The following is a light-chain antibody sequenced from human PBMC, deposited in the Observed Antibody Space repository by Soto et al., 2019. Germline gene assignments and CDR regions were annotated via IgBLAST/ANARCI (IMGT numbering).Light chain of an antibody. Sequence: IHLTQSQSSLSASVGDRVTISCRASQGINYYLAWYQQKPGQAPKLLIYGTSTLQSGVPSRFSGSGSGTDFTLNISGLQPEDFATYYCQQLNDYPTTFGQGTRLEIK. CDR1: QGINYY. CDR3: QQLNDYPTT. J-gene: IGKJ5*01. V-gene: IGKV1-9*01. CDR2: GTS.